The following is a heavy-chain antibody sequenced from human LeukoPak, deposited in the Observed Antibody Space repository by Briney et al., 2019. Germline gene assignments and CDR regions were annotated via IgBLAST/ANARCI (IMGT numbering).Heavy chain of an antibody. Sequence: GGSLRLSCAASGFTFSSYWMHWFRQAPGKGLVWVSRINTDGRTTSYADSVRGRFTISRDNAKNTLYLQMNGLRAEDTAVYYCAKDLTWNTADYWGQGTLVTVPS. V-gene: IGHV3-74*01. CDR2: INTDGRTT. J-gene: IGHJ4*02. CDR1: GFTFSSYW. CDR3: AKDLTWNTADY. D-gene: IGHD1/OR15-1a*01.